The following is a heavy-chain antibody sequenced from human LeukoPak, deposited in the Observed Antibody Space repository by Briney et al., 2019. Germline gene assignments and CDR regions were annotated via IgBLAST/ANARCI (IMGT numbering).Heavy chain of an antibody. V-gene: IGHV3-30*04. CDR2: ISYDGSNK. J-gene: IGHJ6*04. CDR3: ARDKQLWSLGDYYYGMDV. D-gene: IGHD5-18*01. CDR1: GFTFSSYA. Sequence: QPGRSLRLSCAASGFTFSSYAMHWVRQAPGKGLEGVAVISYDGSNKYYADSVKGRFTISRDNSKNTLYPQMNSLRAEDTAVYYCARDKQLWSLGDYYYGMDVWGKGTTVTVSS.